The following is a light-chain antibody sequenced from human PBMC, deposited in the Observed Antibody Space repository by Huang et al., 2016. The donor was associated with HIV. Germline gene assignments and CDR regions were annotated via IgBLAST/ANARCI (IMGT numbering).Light chain of an antibody. CDR1: QTVSSSN. CDR2: HAF. CDR3: QQYGTSPRT. J-gene: IGKJ1*01. Sequence: EIVLTQSPGTLSLSPGERATLSCRARQTVSSSNLAWFQQKAGQAPRLLIYHAFRRATGVPERFSGSGSGTDCTLTISRLEPEDFAVYHCQQYGTSPRTFGQGTKLDIK. V-gene: IGKV3-20*01.